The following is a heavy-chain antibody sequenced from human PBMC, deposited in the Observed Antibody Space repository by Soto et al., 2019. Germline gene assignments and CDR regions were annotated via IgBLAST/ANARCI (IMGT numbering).Heavy chain of an antibody. D-gene: IGHD3-16*01. Sequence: QVQLVQSGAEVKKPGASVKVSCKASGYSFTTYGTTWVRQVPGQGLERMGWINTNNGNTNYTQKLQDRVTMTTDTSTSTDYMELRTPTSDDTAVYYCGRDSYGYFDCWGQGTLVTVST. V-gene: IGHV1-18*01. CDR2: INTNNGNT. CDR3: GRDSYGYFDC. J-gene: IGHJ4*02. CDR1: GYSFTTYG.